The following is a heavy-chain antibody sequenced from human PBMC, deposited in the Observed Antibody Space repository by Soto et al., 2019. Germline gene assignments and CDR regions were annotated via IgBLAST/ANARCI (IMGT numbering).Heavy chain of an antibody. V-gene: IGHV1-69*01. D-gene: IGHD3-22*01. CDR2: IIPIFGTA. Sequence: QVQLVQSGAAVKKPGSSVKVSCKASGGTFSSYAISWVRQAPGQGLEWMGGIIPIFGTANYAQKFQGRVTITADESTSTAYMELSSLRSEDTAVYYCASRRLPKYYYDRSGYSERRAFDYWGQGTLVTVSS. CDR3: ASRRLPKYYYDRSGYSERRAFDY. CDR1: GGTFSSYA. J-gene: IGHJ4*02.